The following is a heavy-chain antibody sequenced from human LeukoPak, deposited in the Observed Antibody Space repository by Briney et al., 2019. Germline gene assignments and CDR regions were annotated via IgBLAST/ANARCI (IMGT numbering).Heavy chain of an antibody. D-gene: IGHD6-19*01. CDR2: SSGSEDST. J-gene: IGHJ4*02. V-gene: IGHV3-23*01. CDR3: TKDLMTGYSSGWYFGH. Sequence: GGSLRLSCAASGFSLSSDAMSWVRQAPGKGLEWVSLSSGSEDSTHYADTVKGRFIMSRDNSENTLYLQMNSQRAEDTAVYYCTKDLMTGYSSGWYFGHWGQGTLVTVSS. CDR1: GFSLSSDA.